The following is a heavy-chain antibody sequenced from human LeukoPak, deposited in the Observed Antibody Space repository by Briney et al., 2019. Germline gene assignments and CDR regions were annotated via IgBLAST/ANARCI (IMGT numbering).Heavy chain of an antibody. Sequence: GGSLRLSCAASGFTFSSYCMHWVRQAPGKGLEWVAVIWYDGSNKYYADSVKGRFTISRDNSKNTLYLQMNSLRAEDTAVYYCARDGKYYDSSGYSAPTIDYWGQGTLVTVSS. CDR1: GFTFSSYC. V-gene: IGHV3-33*01. CDR3: ARDGKYYDSSGYSAPTIDY. CDR2: IWYDGSNK. D-gene: IGHD3-22*01. J-gene: IGHJ4*02.